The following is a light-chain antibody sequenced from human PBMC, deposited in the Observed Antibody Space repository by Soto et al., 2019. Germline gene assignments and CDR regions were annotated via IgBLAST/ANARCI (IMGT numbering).Light chain of an antibody. Sequence: QSVLTQPPSTCGTPGQRVTISCSGSRSNIGRSTVNWYQQLPGTAPKVLVYSTNQRPSGVPDRFSGSKSGTSASLAISGLQSEDEADYYCAAWDDTLSVWVFGGGTKLTVL. CDR2: STN. CDR1: RSNIGRST. CDR3: AAWDDTLSVWV. J-gene: IGLJ3*02. V-gene: IGLV1-44*01.